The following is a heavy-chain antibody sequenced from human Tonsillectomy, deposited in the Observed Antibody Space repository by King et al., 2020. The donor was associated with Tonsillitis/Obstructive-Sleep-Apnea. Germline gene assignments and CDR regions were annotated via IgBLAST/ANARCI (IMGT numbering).Heavy chain of an antibody. CDR1: GFTFSSYG. CDR3: AKSPTGYSSGWYLDY. CDR2: ISYDGSNK. J-gene: IGHJ4*02. V-gene: IGHV3-30*18. D-gene: IGHD6-19*01. Sequence: VQLVESGGGVVQPGRSLRLSCAASGFTFSSYGMHWVRQAPGKGLEWVAVISYDGSNKYYADSVKGRFTISRDNSKNTLYLQMNSLRAEDTALYYCAKSPTGYSSGWYLDYWGQGTLVTVSS.